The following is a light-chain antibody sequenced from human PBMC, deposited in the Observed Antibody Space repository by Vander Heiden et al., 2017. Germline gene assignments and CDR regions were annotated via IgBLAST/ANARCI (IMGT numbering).Light chain of an antibody. CDR3: QQLNSSPFS. Sequence: QLTQSPSFLSASFVDRVTITCRASQGIDNSVAWSHQKPREAPKLLIYAASSLQIGVPPRFSGSGSGTEFTLTISSLQPEDLGTYYCQQLNSSPFSFGQGTRLHVK. J-gene: IGKJ5*01. V-gene: IGKV1-9*01. CDR2: AAS. CDR1: QGIDNS.